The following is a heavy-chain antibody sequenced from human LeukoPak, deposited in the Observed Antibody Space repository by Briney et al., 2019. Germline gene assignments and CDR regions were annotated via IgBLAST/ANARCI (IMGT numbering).Heavy chain of an antibody. J-gene: IGHJ3*02. CDR3: ARRSGAATDAFDI. CDR1: GYTFTTYN. Sequence: ASVRVSCKASGYTFTTYNINWVRQASGQGLEWMGWLNPDSGKTGYAQKFQGRVTMTRNTSISTTYMELSSLRSEDTAVYFCARRSGAATDAFDIWGQGTMVTVSS. D-gene: IGHD2-15*01. CDR2: LNPDSGKT. V-gene: IGHV1-8*01.